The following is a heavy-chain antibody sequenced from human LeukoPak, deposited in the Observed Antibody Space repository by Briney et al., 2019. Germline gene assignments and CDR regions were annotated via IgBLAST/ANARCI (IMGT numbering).Heavy chain of an antibody. Sequence: GGSLRLSCAASGFTVSSHYMRWVRQAPGKGLEWVSVIYSGGSTYYADSVKGRFTISRDNSKNTLYLQMNSLRAEDTAVYYCSSFYGSGSYYRDSIDYWGQGTLVTVSS. D-gene: IGHD3-10*01. J-gene: IGHJ4*02. CDR2: IYSGGST. CDR1: GFTVSSHY. V-gene: IGHV3-53*01. CDR3: SSFYGSGSYYRDSIDY.